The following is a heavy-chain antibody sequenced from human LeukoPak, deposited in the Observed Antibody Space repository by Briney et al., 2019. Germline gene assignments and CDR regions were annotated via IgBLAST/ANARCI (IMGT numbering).Heavy chain of an antibody. Sequence: SETLSLTCTVSGGSISSYYWSWLRQPPGKGLEWIGYISYSGSTNYNPSLKSRVTISVDTSKNQFSLKLNSVTAADTAVYYCARDLGALAGNRNVWGQGTLVTVSS. CDR2: ISYSGST. CDR1: GGSISSYY. CDR3: ARDLGALAGNRNV. V-gene: IGHV4-59*01. D-gene: IGHD6-19*01. J-gene: IGHJ4*02.